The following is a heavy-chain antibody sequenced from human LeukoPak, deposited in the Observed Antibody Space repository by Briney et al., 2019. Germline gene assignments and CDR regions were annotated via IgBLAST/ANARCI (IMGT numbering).Heavy chain of an antibody. CDR1: GGSIGSYY. J-gene: IGHJ4*02. CDR2: IYYSGST. CDR3: ARDRSYGDYYFDY. V-gene: IGHV4-59*01. D-gene: IGHD5-18*01. Sequence: SETLSLTCTVSGGSIGSYYWSWIRQPPGKGLEWIGYIYYSGSTSYNPSLKSRVTISVDTSKNQFSLKLSSVTAADTAVYYCARDRSYGDYYFDYWGQGTLVTVSS.